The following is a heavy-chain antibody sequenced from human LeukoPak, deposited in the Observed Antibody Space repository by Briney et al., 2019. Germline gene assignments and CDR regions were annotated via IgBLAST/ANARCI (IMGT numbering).Heavy chain of an antibody. D-gene: IGHD6-19*01. Sequence: ASVSVSCKGSVYTFTGYNIYWVGQATPQGLEWIGWLTPNSGGTNYAQQVQGRVTMTRDTSIRTAYMELSRLTSDDTAMYFCGSALPAGSGRLGDADSWGQGTPLTVSS. CDR3: GSALPAGSGRLGDADS. J-gene: IGHJ4*02. CDR1: VYTFTGYN. CDR2: LTPNSGGT. V-gene: IGHV1-2*02.